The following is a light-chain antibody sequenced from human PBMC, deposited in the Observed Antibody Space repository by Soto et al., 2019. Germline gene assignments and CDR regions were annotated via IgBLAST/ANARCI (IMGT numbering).Light chain of an antibody. V-gene: IGKV3-20*01. CDR3: QQEGSSPLT. J-gene: IGKJ2*01. CDR1: QSVSSSY. Sequence: EIVLTQSPGTLSLSPGERATLSCRASQSVSSSYLAWYQQKPGQAPRLIIYGASSRATGIPDRFSGSGSGTDFTLTISRLEPDDFAVYYCQQEGSSPLTFGQGTKLEIK. CDR2: GAS.